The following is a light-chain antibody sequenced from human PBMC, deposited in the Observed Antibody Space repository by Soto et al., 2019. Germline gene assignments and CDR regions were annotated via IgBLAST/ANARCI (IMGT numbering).Light chain of an antibody. CDR3: SSYTSSSTLYV. V-gene: IGLV2-14*01. CDR1: SSDVGGYNY. J-gene: IGLJ1*01. CDR2: EVS. Sequence: QSVLTQPASGSGSPGQSIPLSCTGTSSDVGGYNYVSWYQQHPGKAPKLTIYEVSNRPSGVSNRFSGSKSGNTASLTISGLQAEDEADYYCSSYTSSSTLYVFGTGTKLTVL.